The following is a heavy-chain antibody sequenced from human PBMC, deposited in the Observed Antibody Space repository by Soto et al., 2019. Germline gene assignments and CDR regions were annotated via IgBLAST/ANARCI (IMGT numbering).Heavy chain of an antibody. J-gene: IGHJ1*01. Sequence: PGGSLRLSCVASGFNLNTYSIYWVRQAPGKGLQWVAQILYDGSKKHYSDSVRGRFTITRDNSKNTVYLQMDSLRVDDTAMYYCVRDLALMAYCWGQGSRVSVSS. CDR2: ILYDGSKK. D-gene: IGHD2-8*02. V-gene: IGHV3-30*03. CDR3: VRDLALMAYC. CDR1: GFNLNTYS.